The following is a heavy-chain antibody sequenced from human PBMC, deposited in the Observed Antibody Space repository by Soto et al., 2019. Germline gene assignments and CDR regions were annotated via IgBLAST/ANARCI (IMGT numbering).Heavy chain of an antibody. D-gene: IGHD6-19*01. V-gene: IGHV4-59*12. J-gene: IGHJ4*02. CDR2: IYSSGTT. CDR3: ARCDTSGWYSFDY. Sequence: SETLSLTCTVSGGSIRGYYWSWIRQPPGKGLEWIGYIYSSGTTNYNPSLKSRVTISVDTSNIQFSLKLTSVTAADTAVYYCARCDTSGWYSFDYWAQGTLVTVSS. CDR1: GGSIRGYY.